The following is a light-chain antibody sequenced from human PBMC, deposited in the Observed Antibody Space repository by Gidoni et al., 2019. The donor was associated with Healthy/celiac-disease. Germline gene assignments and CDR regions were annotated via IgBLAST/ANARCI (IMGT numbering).Light chain of an antibody. CDR1: KLGDKY. J-gene: IGLJ1*01. Sequence: YELTQPPSVSVSPGQTASITCSGDKLGDKYACWYQQKPGQSPVLVIYQDSKPPSGIPERFSGSNSGNTATLTIRGTQAMDEADYYCQAWDSSTGVFGTGTKVTVL. V-gene: IGLV3-1*01. CDR2: QDS. CDR3: QAWDSSTGV.